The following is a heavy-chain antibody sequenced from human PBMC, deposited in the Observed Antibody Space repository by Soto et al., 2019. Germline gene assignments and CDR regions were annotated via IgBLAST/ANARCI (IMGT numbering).Heavy chain of an antibody. Sequence: GASVKVSCKASCYTFTSYGISWVRPAPGQGLEKMGWISAYNGNTNYAQKLQGRITMTTNTSTSTAYMDLRILRSDDTSVYYCAIPIYGSGSTRFDPWGQGTLVTVSS. D-gene: IGHD3-10*01. CDR3: AIPIYGSGSTRFDP. CDR2: ISAYNGNT. V-gene: IGHV1-18*01. J-gene: IGHJ5*02. CDR1: CYTFTSYG.